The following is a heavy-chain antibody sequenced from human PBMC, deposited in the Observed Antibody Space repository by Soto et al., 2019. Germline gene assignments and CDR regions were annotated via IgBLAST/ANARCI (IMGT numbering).Heavy chain of an antibody. D-gene: IGHD3-10*01. CDR2: IYWNDDK. CDR1: GFSLSTSGVG. J-gene: IGHJ5*02. Sequence: QITLKESGPTLVKPTQTLTLTCTFSGFSLSTSGVGVGWIRKPPGKALEWLALIYWNDDKRYSPSLKSRLTITKDTSKNQVVLTMTNMDPVDTATYYCAHSRITMVRGVEDWFDPWGQGTLVTVSS. CDR3: AHSRITMVRGVEDWFDP. V-gene: IGHV2-5*01.